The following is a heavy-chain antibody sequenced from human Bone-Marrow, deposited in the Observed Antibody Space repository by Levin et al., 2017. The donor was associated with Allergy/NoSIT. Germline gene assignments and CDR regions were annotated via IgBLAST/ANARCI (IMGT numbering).Heavy chain of an antibody. V-gene: IGHV3-9*01. Sequence: GGSLRLSCAASGFTFDDYAMHWVRQAPGKGLEWVSGISWNSGSIGYADSVKGRFTISRDNAKNSLYLQMNSLRAEDTALYYCAKDEEQWLAPYAFDIWGQGTMVTVSS. CDR3: AKDEEQWLAPYAFDI. CDR1: GFTFDDYA. CDR2: ISWNSGSI. J-gene: IGHJ3*02. D-gene: IGHD6-19*01.